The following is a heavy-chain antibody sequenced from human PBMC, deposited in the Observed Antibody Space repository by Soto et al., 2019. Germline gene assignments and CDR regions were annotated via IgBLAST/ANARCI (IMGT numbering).Heavy chain of an antibody. V-gene: IGHV1-18*01. D-gene: IGHD3-10*01. CDR2: IGAYKGNT. Sequence: QVQLVQSGAEVKKPGASVQVSCKAAGYAFSHYGIAWVRQAPGQGLEWMGWIGAYKGNTNYAQKLQGRVTMTTDTSTSTAYMELRSLRPDDTAVYYCVRDLDGSGSYYTDYWGQGTLVTVSS. J-gene: IGHJ4*02. CDR1: GYAFSHYG. CDR3: VRDLDGSGSYYTDY.